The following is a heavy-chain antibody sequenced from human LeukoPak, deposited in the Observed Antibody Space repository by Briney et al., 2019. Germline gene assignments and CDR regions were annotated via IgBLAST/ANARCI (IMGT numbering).Heavy chain of an antibody. CDR3: ARGNPPPQWLHYYFDY. Sequence: ASETLSLTCTVSGGSISSSSYYWGWIRQPPGKGLEWIGSIYYSGSTYYNPSLKSRVTISVDTSKNQFSLKLSSVTAADTAVYYCARGNPPPQWLHYYFDYWGQGTLVTVSS. D-gene: IGHD3-22*01. J-gene: IGHJ4*02. V-gene: IGHV4-39*07. CDR1: GGSISSSSYY. CDR2: IYYSGST.